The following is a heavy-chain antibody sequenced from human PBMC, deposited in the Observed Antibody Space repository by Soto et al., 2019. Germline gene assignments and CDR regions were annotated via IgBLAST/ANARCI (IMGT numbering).Heavy chain of an antibody. Sequence: NPSETLSLTCTVSGGSISSYYWSWIRQPPGKGLEWIGYIYYSGSTNYNPSLKSRVTISVDTSKNQFSLKLSSVTAADTAVYYCARLSNYGWFDPWGQGTLVTVSS. V-gene: IGHV4-59*01. CDR1: GGSISSYY. J-gene: IGHJ5*02. D-gene: IGHD4-4*01. CDR2: IYYSGST. CDR3: ARLSNYGWFDP.